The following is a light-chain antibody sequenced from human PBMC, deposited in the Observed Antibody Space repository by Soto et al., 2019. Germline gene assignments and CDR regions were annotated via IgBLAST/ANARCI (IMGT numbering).Light chain of an antibody. Sequence: QSGLTQPPSVSVAPGQTVIISCSGSSSNLGAPYDVNLFRQLPGTVPRLLIYGNNNRPSGVPDRFSGSKSGTSASLAITGLQAEDEADYYCQSYDSSLSGYVFGTGTKVTVL. CDR3: QSYDSSLSGYV. CDR2: GNN. CDR1: SSNLGAPYD. J-gene: IGLJ1*01. V-gene: IGLV1-40*01.